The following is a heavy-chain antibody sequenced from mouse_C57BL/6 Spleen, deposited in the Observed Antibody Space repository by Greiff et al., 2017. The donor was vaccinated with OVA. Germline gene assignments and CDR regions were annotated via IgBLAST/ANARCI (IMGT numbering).Heavy chain of an antibody. V-gene: IGHV5-17*01. CDR1: GFTFSDYG. CDR3: ARQDGYYSAWFAY. D-gene: IGHD2-3*01. Sequence: EVQGVESGGGLVKPGGSLKLSCAASGFTFSDYGMHWVRQAPEKGLEWVAYISSGSSTIYYADTVKGRFTISRDNAKNTLFLQMTSLRSEDTAMYYGARQDGYYSAWFAYWGQGTLVTVSA. J-gene: IGHJ3*01. CDR2: ISSGSSTI.